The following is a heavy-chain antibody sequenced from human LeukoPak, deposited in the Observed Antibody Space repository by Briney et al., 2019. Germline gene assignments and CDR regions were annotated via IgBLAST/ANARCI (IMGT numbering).Heavy chain of an antibody. CDR2: IYWDDDK. Sequence: ESGPTLVKPTQTLTLTCTFSGFSLSTSGVGVGWIRQPPGKALEWLALIYWDDDKRYIPSLKSRLTITKDTSKNQVVLTMTNMDPVDTATYYCAHRRMVRGSDYFNYWGQGTLVTVSS. D-gene: IGHD3-10*01. CDR3: AHRRMVRGSDYFNY. J-gene: IGHJ4*02. CDR1: GFSLSTSGVG. V-gene: IGHV2-5*02.